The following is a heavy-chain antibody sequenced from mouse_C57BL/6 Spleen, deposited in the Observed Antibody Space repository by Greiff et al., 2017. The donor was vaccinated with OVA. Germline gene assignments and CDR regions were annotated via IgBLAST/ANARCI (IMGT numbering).Heavy chain of an antibody. D-gene: IGHD1-1*01. CDR2: IHPNSGST. CDR1: GYTFTSYW. J-gene: IGHJ3*01. Sequence: QVQLQQPGAELVKPGASVKLSCKASGYTFTSYWMHWVKQRPGQGLEWIGMIHPNSGSTNYNEKFKSKATLTVDKSSSTAYLQLSSLTSADSAVNYCARCYGSSPFAYWGQGTLVTVSA. V-gene: IGHV1-64*01. CDR3: ARCYGSSPFAY.